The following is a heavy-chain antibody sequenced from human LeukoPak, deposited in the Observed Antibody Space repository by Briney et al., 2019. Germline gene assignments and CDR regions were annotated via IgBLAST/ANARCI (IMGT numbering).Heavy chain of an antibody. D-gene: IGHD2/OR15-2a*01. CDR3: ARESMYTFTI. V-gene: IGHV3-21*04. J-gene: IGHJ3*02. Sequence: PGGSLRLSCAASGFTFSSYSMNWVRQAPGKGLEWVSSISSSSSYIYYADSVKGRFTISRDSAKNSLYLQMNSLRVEDTAVYFCARESMYTFTIWGQGTMVTVSS. CDR1: GFTFSSYS. CDR2: ISSSSSYI.